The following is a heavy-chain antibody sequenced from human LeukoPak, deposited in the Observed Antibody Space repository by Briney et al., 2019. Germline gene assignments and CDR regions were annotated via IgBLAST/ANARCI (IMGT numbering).Heavy chain of an antibody. D-gene: IGHD1-20*01. V-gene: IGHV1-18*01. CDR3: ARDHGLYNWNPGNWFDP. Sequence: ASVKASCKASGYTFTSYGISWVRQAPGQGLEWMGWISAYNGNTNYAQKLQGRVTMTTDTSTSTAYMELRSLRSDDTAVYYCARDHGLYNWNPGNWFDPWGQGTLVTVSS. CDR1: GYTFTSYG. J-gene: IGHJ5*02. CDR2: ISAYNGNT.